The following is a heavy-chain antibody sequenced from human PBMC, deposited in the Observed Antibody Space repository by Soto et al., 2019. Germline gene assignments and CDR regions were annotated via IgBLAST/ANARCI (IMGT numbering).Heavy chain of an antibody. J-gene: IGHJ4*02. CDR2: ISGSGGRT. V-gene: IGHV3-23*01. D-gene: IGHD5-18*01. CDR1: GFTFSNSA. Sequence: GGSLRLSCAAPGFTFSNSAMTWVRQAPGKGLEWVSVISGSGGRTYYADSVKGRFTISRDNSKNTLYLQMNSLRAEDTAIYYCAKARDGYTYGSFAYWGQGTLVTVSS. CDR3: AKARDGYTYGSFAY.